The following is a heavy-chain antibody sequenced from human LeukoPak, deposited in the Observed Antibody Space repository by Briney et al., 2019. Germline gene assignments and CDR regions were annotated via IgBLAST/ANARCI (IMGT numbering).Heavy chain of an antibody. CDR3: ASGPPFLKYFEY. CDR1: GFTFSTYV. Sequence: GGSLRLSCAASGFTFSTYVMNWFRQAPGKGLGWVSTISVGAEYIFYADSVKGRFTISRDDSNNALYLQMHSPRAEDTALYYCASGPPFLKYFEYWGQGTLVTVSS. V-gene: IGHV3-23*01. J-gene: IGHJ4*02. D-gene: IGHD3-3*01. CDR2: ISVGAEYI.